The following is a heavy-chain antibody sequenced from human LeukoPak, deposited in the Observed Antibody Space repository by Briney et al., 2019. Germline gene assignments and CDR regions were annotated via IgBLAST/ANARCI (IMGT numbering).Heavy chain of an antibody. V-gene: IGHV3-7*01. Sequence: PGGSLRLSCAASGFTFSSYWMSWVRQAPGKGLQWVANIKQDGGVQYYLDSVRGRFTVSRDNAKNSLFLQMSSLRAEDTAIYYCARIRYCGDDCLNAFDIWGQGTMVTVSS. J-gene: IGHJ3*02. CDR3: ARIRYCGDDCLNAFDI. D-gene: IGHD2-21*02. CDR1: GFTFSSYW. CDR2: IKQDGGVQ.